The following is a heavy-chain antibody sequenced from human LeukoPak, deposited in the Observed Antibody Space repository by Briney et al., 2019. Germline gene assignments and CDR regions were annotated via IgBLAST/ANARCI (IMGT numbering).Heavy chain of an antibody. J-gene: IGHJ4*02. D-gene: IGHD1-14*01. CDR1: GFTFSSYS. CDR3: ARDSSPGQLPFDY. CDR2: ISSSSSYI. Sequence: GGSLRLSCAASGFTFSSYSMNWVRQAPGKGLEWVSSISSSSSYIYYADSVKGRFTISRDNAKNSPYLQMNSLRAEDTAVYYCARDSSPGQLPFDYWGQGTLVTVSS. V-gene: IGHV3-21*01.